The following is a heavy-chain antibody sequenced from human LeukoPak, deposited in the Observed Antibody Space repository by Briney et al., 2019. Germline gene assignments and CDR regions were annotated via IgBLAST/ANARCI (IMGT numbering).Heavy chain of an antibody. Sequence: GGSLRLSCVVSGFTFSSNWMSWVHQAPGKGLEWVGNIKEDGSVKYYVDSVKGRFTISRDNAKNSLYLQMNSLRAEDTAVYYCASQSFGRFDPWGQGTRVTVSS. J-gene: IGHJ5*02. D-gene: IGHD3-16*01. V-gene: IGHV3-7*02. CDR3: ASQSFGRFDP. CDR2: IKEDGSVK. CDR1: GFTFSSNW.